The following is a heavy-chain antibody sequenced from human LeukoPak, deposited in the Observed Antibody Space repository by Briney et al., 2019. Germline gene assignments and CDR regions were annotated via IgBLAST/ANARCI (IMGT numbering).Heavy chain of an antibody. Sequence: SQTLSLTCAISGDSVSSNSAAWNWISPSPSRGLEWLGSTYYRSKWYNDYAVSVKSRITINPDKSMNQLSMQLNSVTPEDTSVYYRARENSSSWYYYSGEGSLVTASS. J-gene: IGHJ4*02. CDR2: TYYRSKWYN. CDR3: ARENSSSWYYY. V-gene: IGHV6-1*01. D-gene: IGHD6-13*01. CDR1: GDSVSSNSAA.